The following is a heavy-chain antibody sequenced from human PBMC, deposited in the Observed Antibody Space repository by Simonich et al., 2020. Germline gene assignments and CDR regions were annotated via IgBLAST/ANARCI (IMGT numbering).Heavy chain of an antibody. D-gene: IGHD7-27*01. V-gene: IGHV1-2*02. CDR1: GYTFTGDY. CDR3: ARGALTGDYYYMDV. CDR2: VNPYRGDT. Sequence: QVQLVQSGAEVKKPGASVKVSCKDSGYTFTGDYMHWVRQAPGQGLEWSGWVNPYRGDTNYAQNVQGRVNMTRDPSISTASMELSRLRSDDTALYYCARGALTGDYYYMDVWGKGTTVTVSS. J-gene: IGHJ6*03.